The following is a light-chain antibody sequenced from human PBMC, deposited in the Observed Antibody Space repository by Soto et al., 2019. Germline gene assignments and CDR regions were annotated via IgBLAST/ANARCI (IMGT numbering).Light chain of an antibody. V-gene: IGKV3-20*01. J-gene: IGKJ1*01. CDR2: GAS. Sequence: IGLTQSPGTLSFSPGERATLSCRASQSFNSNYLAWYQQKRGQAPRLLIYGASSRATGIPDRFSGSGSGTDFTLTIRRLEPEDFAVYYCQESPRTFGQGTKVDIK. CDR3: QESPRT. CDR1: QSFNSNY.